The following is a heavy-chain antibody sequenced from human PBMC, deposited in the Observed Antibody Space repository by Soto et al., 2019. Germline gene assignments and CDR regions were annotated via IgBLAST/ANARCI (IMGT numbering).Heavy chain of an antibody. CDR2: ISGSGGST. D-gene: IGHD4-17*01. CDR3: AKDDYGGNATPFDY. Sequence: GALRLSCAASGFTFSSYAMSWVRQAPGKGLEWVSAISGSGGSTYYADSVKGRFTISRDNSKNTLYLQMNSLRAEDTAVYYCAKDDYGGNATPFDYWGQGTLVTVSS. CDR1: GFTFSSYA. J-gene: IGHJ4*02. V-gene: IGHV3-23*01.